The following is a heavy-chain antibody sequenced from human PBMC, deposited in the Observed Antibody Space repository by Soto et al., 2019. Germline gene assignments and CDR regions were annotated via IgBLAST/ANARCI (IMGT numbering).Heavy chain of an antibody. J-gene: IGHJ6*03. CDR2: INDSGNI. Sequence: QVQLQQWGAGLVKPSETLSLTCAVYGGSCSGYQWTWIRQIPGKGLEWIGEINDSGNINYNPSLKSSVTMLLDPPKKQIALRVSSVTAADAAVYYCARGLLLWFGELSRRGGYYYYMDVWGNGTTVTVSS. V-gene: IGHV4-34*01. CDR1: GGSCSGYQ. D-gene: IGHD3-10*01. CDR3: ARGLLLWFGELSRRGGYYYYMDV.